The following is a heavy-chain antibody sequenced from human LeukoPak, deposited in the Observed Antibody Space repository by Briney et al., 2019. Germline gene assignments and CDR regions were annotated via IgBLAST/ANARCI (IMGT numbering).Heavy chain of an antibody. CDR3: ARVTSGTYHY. CDR1: GYTFTDYY. CDR2: ISAKNGGT. D-gene: IGHD1-26*01. J-gene: IGHJ4*02. Sequence: ASVTVSCKASGYTFTDYYLHWVRQAPGQGLEWMGWISAKNGGTEYAQKFQGRVTLTRDTSISTAYMVLTSLRYDDTAVYYCARVTSGTYHYWGQGTLVTISS. V-gene: IGHV1-2*02.